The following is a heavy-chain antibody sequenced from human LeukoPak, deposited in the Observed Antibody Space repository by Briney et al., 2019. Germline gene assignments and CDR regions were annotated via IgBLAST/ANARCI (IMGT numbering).Heavy chain of an antibody. V-gene: IGHV4-59*01. CDR3: ARDGKTGTTNWFDP. CDR2: IYYSGST. Sequence: SETLSLTCTVSGGSISSYYWSWIRQPPGKGLEWIGYIYYSGSTNYNTSLKSRVTISVDTSKNQFSLKLSSVTAADTAVYYCARDGKTGTTNWFDPWGQGTLVTVSS. CDR1: GGSISSYY. J-gene: IGHJ5*02. D-gene: IGHD1-7*01.